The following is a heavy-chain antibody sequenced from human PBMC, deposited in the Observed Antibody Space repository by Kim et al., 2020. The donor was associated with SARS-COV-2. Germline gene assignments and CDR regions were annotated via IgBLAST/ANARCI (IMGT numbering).Heavy chain of an antibody. V-gene: IGHV3-48*02. CDR3: ARDGDYGDPYYYYYYMDV. Sequence: GGSLRLSCAASGFTFSSYSMNWVRQAPGKGLEWVSYISSSSSTIYYADSVKGRFTISRDNAKNSLYLQMNSLRDEDTAVYYCARDGDYGDPYYYYYYMDVWGKGTTVTVSS. CDR1: GFTFSSYS. CDR2: ISSSSSTI. D-gene: IGHD4-17*01. J-gene: IGHJ6*03.